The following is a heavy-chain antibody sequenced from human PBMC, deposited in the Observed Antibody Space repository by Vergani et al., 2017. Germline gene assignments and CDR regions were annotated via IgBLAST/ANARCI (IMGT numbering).Heavy chain of an antibody. CDR3: ARFLTGTTIYYDYGMDV. Sequence: QVQLQESGPGLVKPSGTLSLTCAVSGGSISSSNWWSWVRQPPGKGLEWIGEIYHSGSTNYNPSLKSRVTISVDKSKNQFSLKLSSVTAADTAVYDCARFLTGTTIYYDYGMDVWGQGTTVTVSS. CDR2: IYHSGST. V-gene: IGHV4-4*02. D-gene: IGHD1-20*01. J-gene: IGHJ6*02. CDR1: GGSISSSNW.